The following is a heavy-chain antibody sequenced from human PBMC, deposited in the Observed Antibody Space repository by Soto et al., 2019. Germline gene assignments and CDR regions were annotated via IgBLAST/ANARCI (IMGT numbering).Heavy chain of an antibody. D-gene: IGHD3-3*01. V-gene: IGHV3-7*04. CDR3: ARADRPYAESAY. CDR1: TFTFSSYW. Sequence: EVQLVESGGGLVQPGGSLRLSCVASTFTFSSYWMTWVRQAPGKGLEWVANINPEGSDKYYVDSVKGRFTISRDNTKNSLDLQMNSLRAEDTAVYYCARADRPYAESAYWGQGTLVTVFS. CDR2: INPEGSDK. J-gene: IGHJ4*02.